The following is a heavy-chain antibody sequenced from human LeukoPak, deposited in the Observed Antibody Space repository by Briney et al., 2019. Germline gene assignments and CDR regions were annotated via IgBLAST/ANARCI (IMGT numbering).Heavy chain of an antibody. CDR3: ARVGIAVAGLDTFDY. CDR1: GYTFTGYY. J-gene: IGHJ4*02. CDR2: INPNSGGT. Sequence: ASVNVSCKASGYTFTGYYMHWVRQAPGQGLEWMGWINPNSGGTNYAQTFQGRVTMTRDTSISTAYMELSRLRSDDTAVYYCARVGIAVAGLDTFDYWGQGTLVTVSS. D-gene: IGHD6-19*01. V-gene: IGHV1-2*02.